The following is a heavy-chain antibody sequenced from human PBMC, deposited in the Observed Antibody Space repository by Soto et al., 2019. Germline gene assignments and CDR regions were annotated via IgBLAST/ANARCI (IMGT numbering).Heavy chain of an antibody. D-gene: IGHD4-17*01. CDR1: GYKFINYA. V-gene: IGHV1-18*01. J-gene: IGHJ4*02. Sequence: RASVKVSCKTSGYKFINYAISWARQAPGQGLEWMGWISAYSGNKKYAQKFQDRVTMTTDTSTSTAYMELRSLRSDDTAIYYCARVYVATVTTGGDYWGQGTLVTVSS. CDR2: ISAYSGNK. CDR3: ARVYVATVTTGGDY.